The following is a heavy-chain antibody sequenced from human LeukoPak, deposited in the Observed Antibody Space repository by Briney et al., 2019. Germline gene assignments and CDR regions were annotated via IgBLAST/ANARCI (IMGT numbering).Heavy chain of an antibody. CDR3: AREVVGATYYFDY. Sequence: SETLSLTCTVSGGSVSSGSYYWSWIRQPPGKGLEWIGYIYYSGSTNYNPSLKSRVTISVDTSKNQFSLKLSSVTAADTAVYYCAREVVGATYYFDYWGQGTLVTVSS. D-gene: IGHD1-26*01. CDR1: GGSVSSGSYY. J-gene: IGHJ4*02. V-gene: IGHV4-61*01. CDR2: IYYSGST.